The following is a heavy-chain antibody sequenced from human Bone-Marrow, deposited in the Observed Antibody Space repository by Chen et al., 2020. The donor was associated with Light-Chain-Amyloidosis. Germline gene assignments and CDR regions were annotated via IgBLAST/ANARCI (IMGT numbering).Heavy chain of an antibody. CDR2: IYPGDSDT. V-gene: IGHV5-51*01. D-gene: IGHD2-21*02. Sequence: EVQLVLSGAEVKKPGESLKISCKGSGYSFTSYWIGWVRQMPGKGLEWMGIIYPGDSDTRYSPSFQGQVTISADKSISTAYLQWSSLKASDTAMYYCARGVGLAYCGGDCYRLDYWGQGTLVTVSS. CDR1: GYSFTSYW. CDR3: ARGVGLAYCGGDCYRLDY. J-gene: IGHJ4*02.